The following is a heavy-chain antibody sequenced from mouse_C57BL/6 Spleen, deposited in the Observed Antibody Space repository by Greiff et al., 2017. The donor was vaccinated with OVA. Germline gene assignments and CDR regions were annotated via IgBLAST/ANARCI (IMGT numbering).Heavy chain of an antibody. CDR1: GYTFTSYW. CDR3: ARRRLGQGYYAMDY. V-gene: IGHV1-61*01. J-gene: IGHJ4*01. Sequence: QVQLQQPGAELVRPGSSVKLSCKASGYTFTSYWMDWVKQRPGQGLEWIGNIYPSDSETHYNQKFTDKATLTVDKSSSTAYMQLSSLTSEDSAVYYGARRRLGQGYYAMDYWGQGTSGTVSS. CDR2: IYPSDSET. D-gene: IGHD3-3*01.